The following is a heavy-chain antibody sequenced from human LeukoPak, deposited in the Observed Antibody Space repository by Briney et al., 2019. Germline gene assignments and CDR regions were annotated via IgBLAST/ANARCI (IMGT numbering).Heavy chain of an antibody. V-gene: IGHV1-69*05. D-gene: IGHD5-18*01. CDR3: ARTAMAYYYYYYMDV. CDR1: GGTFSSYA. Sequence: SVKVSCKASGGTFSSYAISWVRQAPGQGLEWMGGIIPIFGTANYAQKFQGRVTITTDESTSTAYMELSSLRSEDTAVYYCARTAMAYYYYYYMDVWGKGTTVTVSS. CDR2: IIPIFGTA. J-gene: IGHJ6*03.